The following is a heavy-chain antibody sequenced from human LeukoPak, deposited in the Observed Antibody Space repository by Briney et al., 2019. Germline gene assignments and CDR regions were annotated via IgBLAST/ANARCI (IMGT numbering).Heavy chain of an antibody. D-gene: IGHD6-13*01. Sequence: ASVKVSCKASGYTFTGYYMHWVRQAPGQGLEWMGWINPNSGGTNYAQKFQGWVTMTTDTSTSTAYMELRSLRSDDTAVYYCARGGNGIAAADTYWGQGTLVTVSS. V-gene: IGHV1-2*04. J-gene: IGHJ4*02. CDR2: INPNSGGT. CDR3: ARGGNGIAAADTY. CDR1: GYTFTGYY.